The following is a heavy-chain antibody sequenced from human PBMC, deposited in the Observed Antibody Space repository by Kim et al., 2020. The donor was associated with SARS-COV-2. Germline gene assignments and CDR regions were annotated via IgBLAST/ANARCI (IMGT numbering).Heavy chain of an antibody. Sequence: ASVKVSCKASGYTFTSYAMHWVRQAPGQRLEWMGWINAGNGNTKYSQKFQGRVTITRDTSASTAYMELSSLRSEDTAVYYCARDGDIVATIGMEVWGQGTLVTVSS. D-gene: IGHD5-12*01. CDR1: GYTFTSYA. CDR3: ARDGDIVATIGMEV. CDR2: INAGNGNT. J-gene: IGHJ4*02. V-gene: IGHV1-3*01.